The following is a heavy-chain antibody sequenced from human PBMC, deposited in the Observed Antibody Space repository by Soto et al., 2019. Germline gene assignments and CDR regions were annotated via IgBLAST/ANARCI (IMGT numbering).Heavy chain of an antibody. D-gene: IGHD1-26*01. Sequence: PGGSLRLSCTASGFTFGDYAMSWFRQAPGKGLEWVGFIRSKAYGGTTEYAASVKGRFTISRDDSKSIAYLQMNSLKTEDTAVYYCTRDLWELQKHALGSPIDYWGQGTLVTVSS. CDR2: IRSKAYGGTT. CDR3: TRDLWELQKHALGSPIDY. CDR1: GFTFGDYA. J-gene: IGHJ4*02. V-gene: IGHV3-49*03.